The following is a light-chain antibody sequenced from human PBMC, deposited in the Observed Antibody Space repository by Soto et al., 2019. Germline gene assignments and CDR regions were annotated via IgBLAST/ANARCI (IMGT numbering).Light chain of an antibody. CDR3: SSFTRSNTLL. CDR1: SDDVADYNY. CDR2: ELN. J-gene: IGLJ2*01. V-gene: IGLV2-14*01. Sequence: QSALTQPASVSGSPGQSVTISCAGTSDDVADYNYVSWYQQHPGKVPKVIIYELNKRPSGVSNRFSASKSGNTASLTISGLQPEDEADYYCSSFTRSNTLLFGGGTKVTVL.